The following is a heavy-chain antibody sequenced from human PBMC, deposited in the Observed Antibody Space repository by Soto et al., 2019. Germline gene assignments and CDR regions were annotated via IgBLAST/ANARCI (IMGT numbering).Heavy chain of an antibody. Sequence: PSETLSLPCTVSGGSISSSSYYWGRIRQPPGKGLEWIGSIYYSGSTYYNPSLKSRVTISVDTSKNQFSLKLSSVTAADTAVYYCARARFGDYGDSNWFDPWGQGTLVTVSS. CDR3: ARARFGDYGDSNWFDP. CDR2: IYYSGST. D-gene: IGHD4-17*01. CDR1: GGSISSSSYY. J-gene: IGHJ5*02. V-gene: IGHV4-39*01.